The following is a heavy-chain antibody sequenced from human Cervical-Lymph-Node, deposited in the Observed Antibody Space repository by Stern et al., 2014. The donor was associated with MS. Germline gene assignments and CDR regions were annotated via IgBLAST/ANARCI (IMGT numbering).Heavy chain of an antibody. CDR1: GFTVSRDY. Sequence: EVQLVESGGGVIQPGGSLRLSCTASGFTVSRDYMTWVRQAPGKGREWVSLITKVGITFYTDPVKGRFTISRDDSKNTVYLHMTSLRAEDTAMYYCARDTSSPERSDWWGQGTLVTVSS. J-gene: IGHJ4*02. CDR2: ITKVGIT. D-gene: IGHD1-1*01. CDR3: ARDTSSPERSDW. V-gene: IGHV3-53*01.